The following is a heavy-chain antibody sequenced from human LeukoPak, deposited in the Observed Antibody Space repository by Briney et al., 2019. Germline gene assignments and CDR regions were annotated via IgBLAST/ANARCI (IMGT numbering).Heavy chain of an antibody. D-gene: IGHD2-15*01. CDR1: GYTFTSYA. CDR2: INTNTGNP. CDR3: ARGWEVVAAGNWFDP. Sequence: ASVKVSCKASGYTFTSYAMNWVRQAPGQGLEWMGWINTNTGNPTYAQGFTGRFVFSLDTSVSTACLQISSLKAEDTAVYYCARGWEVVAAGNWFDPWGQGTLVTVSS. J-gene: IGHJ5*02. V-gene: IGHV7-4-1*02.